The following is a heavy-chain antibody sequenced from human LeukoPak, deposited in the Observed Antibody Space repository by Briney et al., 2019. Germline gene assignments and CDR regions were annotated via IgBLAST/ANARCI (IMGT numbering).Heavy chain of an antibody. V-gene: IGHV4-31*03. CDR1: GGXISSGGYY. Sequence: PSQTLSLTCTVSGGXISSGGYYWSWIRQHPERGLEWIGYIHYSGSTYYHPSLKSRVSMSVDTSRNQFSLKLSSVTAADTAVYYCACGSNNWYNWFDPWGQGTLVTVSS. D-gene: IGHD1-1*01. J-gene: IGHJ5*02. CDR2: IHYSGST. CDR3: ACGSNNWYNWFDP.